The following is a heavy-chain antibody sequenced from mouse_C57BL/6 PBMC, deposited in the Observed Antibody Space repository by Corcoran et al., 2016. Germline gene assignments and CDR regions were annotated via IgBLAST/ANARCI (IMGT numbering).Heavy chain of an antibody. CDR1: GYTFTDYY. V-gene: IGHV1-26*01. J-gene: IGHJ4*01. CDR3: ARRDGYYLYAMDY. CDR2: INPNNGGT. D-gene: IGHD2-3*01. Sequence: EVQLQQSGPELVKPGASVKISCKASGYTFTDYYMNWVKQSHGKSLEWIGDINPNNGGTSYNQKFKGKATLTVDKSSSTAYMELRSLTSEDSAVYYCARRDGYYLYAMDYWGQGTSVTVSS.